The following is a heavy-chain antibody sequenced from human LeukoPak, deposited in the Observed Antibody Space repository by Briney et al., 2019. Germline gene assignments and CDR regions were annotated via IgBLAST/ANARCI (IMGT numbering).Heavy chain of an antibody. J-gene: IGHJ4*02. CDR1: GGSISSYY. Sequence: SETLSLTCTVSGGSISSYYWSWIRQPPGKGLEWIGYIYYSGSTNYNPSLKSRVTISVDTSKNQFSLKLSSVTAADTAVYYCARSDYVWGSYRYRPFDYWGQGTLVTVSS. CDR3: ARSDYVWGSYRYRPFDY. V-gene: IGHV4-59*01. CDR2: IYYSGST. D-gene: IGHD3-16*02.